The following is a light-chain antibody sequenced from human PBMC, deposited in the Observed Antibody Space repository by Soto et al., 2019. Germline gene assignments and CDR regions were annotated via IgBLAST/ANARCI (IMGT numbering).Light chain of an antibody. CDR3: QRLRSYPST. CDR1: HDIRNY. J-gene: IGKJ4*01. CDR2: DAS. Sequence: IQLTQSPSSLSASVGDRVTVTCPASHDIRNYLAWYQQKPGKAPKLLICDASTLYSGVPSRFSGSGSGTDFTLTISGLQPEGFAAYYGQRLRSYPSTFGGGKKVEL. V-gene: IGKV1-9*01.